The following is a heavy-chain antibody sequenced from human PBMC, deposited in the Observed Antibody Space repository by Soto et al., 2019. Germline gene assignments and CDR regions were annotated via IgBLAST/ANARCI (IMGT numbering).Heavy chain of an antibody. CDR1: GFTFSSYA. CDR2: ISGSGGST. V-gene: IGHV3-23*01. D-gene: IGHD3-10*01. J-gene: IGHJ3*02. Sequence: GGSLRLSCAASGFTFSSYAMSWVRQAPGKGLERVSAISGSGGSTYYADSVKGRFTISRDNSKNTLYLQMNSLRAEDTAVYYCAKVKWFGELSSYDAFDIWGQGTMVTVSS. CDR3: AKVKWFGELSSYDAFDI.